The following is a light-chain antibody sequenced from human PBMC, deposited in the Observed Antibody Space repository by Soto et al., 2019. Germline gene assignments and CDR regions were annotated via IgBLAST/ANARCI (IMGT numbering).Light chain of an antibody. CDR3: QVWDSSSDHPYVV. CDR2: EVS. CDR1: SSDVGAYKY. Sequence: QSALTQPPSASGSPGQSVSISCTGTSSDVGAYKYVSWYQQHPGKAPKLMIYEVSKRPSGVPDRFSGSNSGNTATLTISRVEAGDEADYYCQVWDSSSDHPYVVFGGGTKLTVL. J-gene: IGLJ2*01. V-gene: IGLV2-8*01.